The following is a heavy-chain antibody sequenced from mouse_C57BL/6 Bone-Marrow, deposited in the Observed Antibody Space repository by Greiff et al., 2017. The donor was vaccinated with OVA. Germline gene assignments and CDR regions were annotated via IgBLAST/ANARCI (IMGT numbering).Heavy chain of an antibody. CDR1: GYTFTDYE. Sequence: VQLQESGAELVRPGASVTLSCKASGYTFTDYEMHWVKQTPVHGLEWIGAIDPETGGTAYNQKFKGKAILTADKSSSTAYMELRSLTSEDSAVYYCTRERGDYWGQGTSVTVSS. V-gene: IGHV1-15*01. CDR2: IDPETGGT. CDR3: TRERGDY. J-gene: IGHJ4*01.